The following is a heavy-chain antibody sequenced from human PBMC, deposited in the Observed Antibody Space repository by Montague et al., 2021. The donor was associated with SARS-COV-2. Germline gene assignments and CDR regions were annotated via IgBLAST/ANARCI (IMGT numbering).Heavy chain of an antibody. V-gene: IGHV4-59*01. CDR2: TYYGGST. CDR1: GGSISSYY. Sequence: SETLSLTCTVSGGSISSYYCSWIRQPPGKGLVLIGYTYYGGSTNYNPSLKSRVTISVDTSKNQFSLKLSSVTAADTAVYYCASSSGYSYGYYFDYWGQGTLVTVSS. J-gene: IGHJ4*02. CDR3: ASSSGYSYGYYFDY. D-gene: IGHD5-18*01.